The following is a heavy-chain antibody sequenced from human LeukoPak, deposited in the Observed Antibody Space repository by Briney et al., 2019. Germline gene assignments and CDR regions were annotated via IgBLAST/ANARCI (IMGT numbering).Heavy chain of an antibody. CDR2: INPNSGGT. CDR3: AAISSGYGFVNY. Sequence: ASVKVSCKASGYTFTGYYMHWVRRAPGQGLEWMGWINPNSGGTNYAQKFQGRVTMTRDTSISTAYMELSRLRSDDTAVYYCAAISSGYGFVNYWGQGTLVTVSS. V-gene: IGHV1-2*02. D-gene: IGHD3-22*01. CDR1: GYTFTGYY. J-gene: IGHJ4*02.